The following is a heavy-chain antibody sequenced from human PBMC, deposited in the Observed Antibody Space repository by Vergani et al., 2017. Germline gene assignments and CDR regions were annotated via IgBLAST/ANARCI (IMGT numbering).Heavy chain of an antibody. CDR2: ISGSGVSA. Sequence: EVQLLESGGGLVQPGGSLRLTCAASEFTFSNYAMNWVRQATGKGLEWVSGISGSGVSAYYTDSVKGRFTISRYNSKNMLFLQMNNLRTEDTAIYYCAKQYFVSGNYLFDYWGQGTLVTVSS. J-gene: IGHJ4*02. CDR3: AKQYFVSGNYLFDY. D-gene: IGHD3-10*01. V-gene: IGHV3-23*01. CDR1: EFTFSNYA.